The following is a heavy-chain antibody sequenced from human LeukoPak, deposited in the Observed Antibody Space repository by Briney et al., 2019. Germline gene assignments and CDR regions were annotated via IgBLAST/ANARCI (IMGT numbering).Heavy chain of an antibody. CDR2: ISSSSSYI. Sequence: GGSLRLSCAASGFTFSSYSMNWVRQAPGKGLEWVSSISSSSSYIYYADSVKGRFTISRDNAKNSLYLQMNSLRAEDTAVYYCARVLLWFGELSYGMGVWGQGTTVTVSS. CDR1: GFTFSSYS. D-gene: IGHD3-10*01. CDR3: ARVLLWFGELSYGMGV. V-gene: IGHV3-21*01. J-gene: IGHJ6*02.